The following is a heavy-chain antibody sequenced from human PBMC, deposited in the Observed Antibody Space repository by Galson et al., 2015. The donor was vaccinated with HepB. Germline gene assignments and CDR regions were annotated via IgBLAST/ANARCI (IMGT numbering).Heavy chain of an antibody. Sequence: SLRLSCAASGFTFSSYAMSWVRQAPGKGLEYVSAISDNGGTTYYADSVKGRFTISRDNSKNTLYLQMSSLRGEDTAVYYCARYPGYYDSSRPYDYWGQGILVTVSS. J-gene: IGHJ4*02. CDR3: ARYPGYYDSSRPYDY. CDR1: GFTFSSYA. V-gene: IGHV3-23*01. CDR2: ISDNGGTT. D-gene: IGHD3-22*01.